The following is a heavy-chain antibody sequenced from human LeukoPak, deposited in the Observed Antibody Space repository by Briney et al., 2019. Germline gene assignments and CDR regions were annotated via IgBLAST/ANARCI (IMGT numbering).Heavy chain of an antibody. J-gene: IGHJ5*02. D-gene: IGHD3-22*01. CDR3: ARDWEYYYDSSGFPAENWFDP. CDR2: ISGSGGST. CDR1: GFTFSSYA. V-gene: IGHV3-23*01. Sequence: PGGSLRLSCAASGFTFSSYAMSWVRQAPGKGLEWVSAISGSGGSTYYADSVKGRFTISRDNAKNSLYLQMNSLRAEDTAVYYCARDWEYYYDSSGFPAENWFDPWGQGTLVTVSS.